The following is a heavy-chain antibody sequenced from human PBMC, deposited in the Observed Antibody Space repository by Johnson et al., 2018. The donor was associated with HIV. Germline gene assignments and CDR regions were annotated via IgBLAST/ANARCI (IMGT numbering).Heavy chain of an antibody. CDR2: ISGSGFDT. CDR3: TTGGYSYGDAFDI. CDR1: GFTFSNAW. D-gene: IGHD3-16*02. V-gene: IGHV3-11*01. J-gene: IGHJ3*02. Sequence: QVQLVESGGGLVKPGGSLRLSCAASGFTFSNAWMSWVRQAPGKGLEWISYISGSGFDTFYADSVKGRFTISRDNAKKSLYLQMHSLKTEDTAVYYCTTGGYSYGDAFDIWGQGTMVTVSS.